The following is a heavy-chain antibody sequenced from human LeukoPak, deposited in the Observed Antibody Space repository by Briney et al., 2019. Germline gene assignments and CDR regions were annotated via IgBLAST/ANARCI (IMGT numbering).Heavy chain of an antibody. J-gene: IGHJ4*02. Sequence: GGSLRLSCAASGFTFSSYNMNWVRQAPGKGLEWVSSISTSSSYIYYADSVKGRFTISRDNSKNTLYLQMNSLRAEDTAVYYCAKDYAMIEVVTLFDNWGQGTLVTVSS. CDR3: AKDYAMIEVVTLFDN. CDR2: ISTSSSYI. D-gene: IGHD3-22*01. V-gene: IGHV3-21*04. CDR1: GFTFSSYN.